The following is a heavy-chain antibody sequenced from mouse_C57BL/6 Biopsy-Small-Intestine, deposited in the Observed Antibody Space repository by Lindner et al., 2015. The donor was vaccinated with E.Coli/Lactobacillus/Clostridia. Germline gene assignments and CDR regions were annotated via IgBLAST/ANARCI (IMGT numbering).Heavy chain of an antibody. J-gene: IGHJ4*01. CDR2: IIPILRIV. V-gene: IGHV1-69*02. CDR3: ARLSAYSNYAFDY. D-gene: IGHD2-5*01. Sequence: SVKVSCKASGGTFSSYVIHWVRQAPGQGLEWMGGIIPILRIVNYAQKFQGRVTMTADKSTSTAYMELSSLRSEDTAVYYCARLSAYSNYAFDYWGQGTLVTVSS. CDR1: GGTFSSYV.